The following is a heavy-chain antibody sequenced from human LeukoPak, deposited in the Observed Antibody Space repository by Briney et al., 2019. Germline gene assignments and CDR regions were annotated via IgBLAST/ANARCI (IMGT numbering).Heavy chain of an antibody. CDR3: AREPPYYDILTGSDAFDI. CDR1: GFTFSSYA. D-gene: IGHD3-9*01. J-gene: IGHJ3*02. V-gene: IGHV3-48*04. Sequence: PGRSLRLSCAASGFTFSSYAMHWVRQAPGKGLEWVSYINGRSNSISYADSVKGRFTISRDNAKNSLYLQMNSLRAEDTAAYYCAREPPYYDILTGSDAFDIWGQGTMVTVSS. CDR2: INGRSNSI.